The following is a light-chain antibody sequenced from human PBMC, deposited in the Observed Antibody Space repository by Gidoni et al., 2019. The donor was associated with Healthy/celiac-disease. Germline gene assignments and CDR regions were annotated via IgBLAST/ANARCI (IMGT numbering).Light chain of an antibody. CDR3: GTWDSSLSAQV. Sequence: QSVLTQPPPVSAAPGQKVTISCSGSSSNIGNNYVSWYQQLPGTAPKLLIYDNNKRPSGMPARFSGSKSGTSATLGITGLQTGDEADYYCGTWDSSLSAQVFGGGTKLTVL. CDR2: DNN. J-gene: IGLJ2*01. V-gene: IGLV1-51*01. CDR1: SSNIGNNY.